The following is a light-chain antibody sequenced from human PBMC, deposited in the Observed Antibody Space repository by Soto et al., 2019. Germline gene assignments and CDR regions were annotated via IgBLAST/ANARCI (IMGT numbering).Light chain of an antibody. CDR2: RAS. Sequence: DIQMTQSPSALSASVGDRVTITCRASQSIGPLLAWYQQRPGKAPKLLIQRASSLETGVPSRFSGSGSGTEFTLTISSLQPDDFATYYCQHYNSYSEAFGQGTKVDI. CDR3: QHYNSYSEA. V-gene: IGKV1-5*03. J-gene: IGKJ1*01. CDR1: QSIGPL.